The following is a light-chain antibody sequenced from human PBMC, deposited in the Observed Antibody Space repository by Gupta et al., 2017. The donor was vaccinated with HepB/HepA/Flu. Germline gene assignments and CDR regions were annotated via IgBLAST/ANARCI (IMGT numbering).Light chain of an antibody. V-gene: IGLV2-11*01. CDR2: DVS. Sequence: QSPLTQPRSVSGAPGQSVTISCPGTSSDVGGYNYVSWYQQHPGKAPKLMIYDVSKRPSGVPDRFSGSKSGNTASLTISGLQAEDEADYYCCSYAGSYTWVFGTGTKVTVL. CDR3: CSYAGSYTWV. J-gene: IGLJ1*01. CDR1: SSDVGGYNY.